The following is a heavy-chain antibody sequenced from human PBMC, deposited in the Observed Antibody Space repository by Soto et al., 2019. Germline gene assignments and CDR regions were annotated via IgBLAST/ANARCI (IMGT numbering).Heavy chain of an antibody. CDR3: VRGTPTPGLDI. J-gene: IGHJ6*02. D-gene: IGHD1-1*01. CDR1: GGTFSSYA. V-gene: IGHV1-69*13. CDR2: IIPIFGTA. Sequence: GASVKVSCKASGGTFSSYAISWVRQAPGQGLEWMGGIIPIFGTANYAQKFQGRVTITADESTSTAYMELSSPRSEDTATYYCVRGTPTPGLDIWGRGTTVTVSS.